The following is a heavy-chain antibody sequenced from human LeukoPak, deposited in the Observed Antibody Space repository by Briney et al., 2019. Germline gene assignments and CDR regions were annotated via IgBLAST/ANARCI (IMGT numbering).Heavy chain of an antibody. J-gene: IGHJ5*02. V-gene: IGHV3-30*04. CDR2: ISYDGSNK. D-gene: IGHD6-19*01. CDR3: ARDSSGWYWRRNWFDP. CDR1: GFTFSSYA. Sequence: GGSLRLSCAASGFTFSSYAMHWVRQVPGKGLEWVAVISYDGSNKYYADSVKGRFTISRDNSKNTLYLQMNSLRAEDTAVYYCARDSSGWYWRRNWFDPWGQGTLVTVSS.